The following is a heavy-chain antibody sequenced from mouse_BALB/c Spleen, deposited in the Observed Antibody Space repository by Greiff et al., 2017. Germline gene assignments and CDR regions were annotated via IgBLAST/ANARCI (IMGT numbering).Heavy chain of an antibody. D-gene: IGHD1-1*01. Sequence: QVHVKQSGAELVRPGVSVKISCKGSGYTFTDYAMHWVKQSHAKSLEWIGVISTYYGDASYNQKFKGKATMTVDKSSSTAYMELARLTSEDSAIYYCARGPIHYGSKGVYFDYWGQGTTLTVSS. V-gene: IGHV1S137*01. CDR2: ISTYYGDA. CDR1: GYTFTDYA. J-gene: IGHJ2*01. CDR3: ARGPIHYGSKGVYFDY.